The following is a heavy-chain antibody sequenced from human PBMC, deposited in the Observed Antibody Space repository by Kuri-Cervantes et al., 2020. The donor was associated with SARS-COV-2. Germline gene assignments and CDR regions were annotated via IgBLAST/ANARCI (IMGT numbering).Heavy chain of an antibody. CDR3: ARDGIAVAGAFYYYYYYMDV. CDR1: GFTFSSYA. D-gene: IGHD6-19*01. CDR2: ISSNGGST. J-gene: IGHJ6*03. Sequence: GESLKISCAASGFTFSSYAMHWVRQAPGKGLEYVSAISSNGGSTYYANSVKGRFTISRDNSKNTLYLQMGSLRAEDMAVYYCARDGIAVAGAFYYYYYYMDVWGKGTTVTVSS. V-gene: IGHV3-64*01.